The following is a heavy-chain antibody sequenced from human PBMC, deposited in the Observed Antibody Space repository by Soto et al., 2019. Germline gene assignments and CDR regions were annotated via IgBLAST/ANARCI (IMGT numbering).Heavy chain of an antibody. Sequence: SETLSLTCTVSGGSVSSGSYYWSWFRQPPGKGLEWIGYIYYSGRTNSNTSLKSRVTISVDTSKSQFSLKLSSVTAADTAVYYCASNYCSGGSCYSHYYYGMDVWGQGTTVTVSS. CDR3: ASNYCSGGSCYSHYYYGMDV. CDR2: IYYSGRT. V-gene: IGHV4-61*01. D-gene: IGHD2-15*01. J-gene: IGHJ6*02. CDR1: GGSVSSGSYY.